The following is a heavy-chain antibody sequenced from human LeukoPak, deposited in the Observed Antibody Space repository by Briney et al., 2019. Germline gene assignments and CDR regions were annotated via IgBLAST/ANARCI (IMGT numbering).Heavy chain of an antibody. D-gene: IGHD5-24*01. Sequence: ASVKVSCKASGVTFSSYAISWVRQAPGQGLDWSGGIIPIFGTANYAQKFQGRVTITSHESTSTAYMELSSLRSEDTAVYYCARGEEMALSNWFDPWGQGTLVTVSS. CDR1: GVTFSSYA. CDR2: IIPIFGTA. CDR3: ARGEEMALSNWFDP. J-gene: IGHJ5*02. V-gene: IGHV1-69*13.